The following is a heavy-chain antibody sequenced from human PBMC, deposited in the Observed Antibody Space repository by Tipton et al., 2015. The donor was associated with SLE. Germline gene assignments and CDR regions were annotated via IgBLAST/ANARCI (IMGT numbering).Heavy chain of an antibody. J-gene: IGHJ6*02. CDR1: GFTFGDYA. V-gene: IGHV3-49*03. Sequence: SLRLSCTSSGFTFGDYAMSWLRQAPGKGLEWVGFIRSKASGGTTEYAASVKGRFSISRDDSKSIAYLEMNSLKTEDTAIYHCSRDHLLWSGDSYYYYGMDVWGQGTTVTVSS. CDR2: IRSKASGGTT. D-gene: IGHD2-21*02. CDR3: SRDHLLWSGDSYYYYGMDV.